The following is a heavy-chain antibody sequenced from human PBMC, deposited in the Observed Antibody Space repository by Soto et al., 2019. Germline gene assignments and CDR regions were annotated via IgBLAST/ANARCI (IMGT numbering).Heavy chain of an antibody. V-gene: IGHV5-51*01. J-gene: IGHJ6*02. Sequence: GEALKVSCNGSGYSFTIYFSGRVRQMPGKGLEWMGIIYPGDSDTRYSPSFQGQVTISADKSISTAYLQWSSLKASDTAMYYCATTMVRGLDVWGQGTTVT. CDR3: ATTMVRGLDV. D-gene: IGHD3-10*01. CDR1: GYSFTIYF. CDR2: IYPGDSDT.